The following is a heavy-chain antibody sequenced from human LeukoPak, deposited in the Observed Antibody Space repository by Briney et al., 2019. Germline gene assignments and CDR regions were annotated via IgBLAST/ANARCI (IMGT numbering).Heavy chain of an antibody. D-gene: IGHD3-10*01. J-gene: IGHJ4*02. CDR2: IRPETGEP. CDR3: STDSGRSYFYFDF. CDR1: GFGLSVLS. Sequence: GASVKVSCKISGFGLSVLSIHWMRQAPGKGLEWVGGIRPETGEPIFAQKFRGRVTITEDTFTDTDYLELRGLTSEDTAVYYCSTDSGRSYFYFDFWGQGTLVTVSS. V-gene: IGHV1-24*01.